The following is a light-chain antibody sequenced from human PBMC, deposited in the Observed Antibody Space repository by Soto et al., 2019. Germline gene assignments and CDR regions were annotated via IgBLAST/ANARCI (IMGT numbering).Light chain of an antibody. V-gene: IGLV2-14*01. J-gene: IGLJ1*01. CDR3: SSYTSTRGQV. CDR1: GSDVGGSKF. Sequence: QSVLTQPASVSGSPGQSITISYTGTGSDVGGSKFVSWYQQHPGKAPKLLISEVSHRPSGVSIRFSGSKSDNTASLTISGLQAEDEADYYCSSYTSTRGQVFGSGTKLTVL. CDR2: EVS.